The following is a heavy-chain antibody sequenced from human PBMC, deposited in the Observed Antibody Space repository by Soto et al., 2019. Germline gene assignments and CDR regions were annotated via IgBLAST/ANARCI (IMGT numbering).Heavy chain of an antibody. CDR3: ARGAGVLMVYAIDY. CDR2: INAGNGNT. V-gene: IGHV1-3*01. CDR1: GYTFTSYA. Sequence: VKVSCKASGYTFTSYAMHWVRQAPGQRLEWMGWINAGNGNTKYSQKFQGRVTITRDTSASTAYMELSSLRSEDTAVYYCARGAGVLMVYAIDYWGQGTLVTVSS. J-gene: IGHJ4*02. D-gene: IGHD2-8*01.